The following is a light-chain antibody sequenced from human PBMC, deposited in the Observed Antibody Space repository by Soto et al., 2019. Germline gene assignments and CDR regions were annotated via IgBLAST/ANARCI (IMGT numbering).Light chain of an antibody. J-gene: IGKJ5*01. CDR1: QDIAAY. CDR3: QQAYSFPIT. CDR2: AAS. Sequence: DVQVTQAPASVSASIGDRVTITCRASQDIAAYLAWYQHKPGRAPALLIHAASSLQSGVPSRFSGSGSGTDFTLTINSLQPEDFATYYCQQAYSFPITFGQGTLLDVK. V-gene: IGKV1D-12*01.